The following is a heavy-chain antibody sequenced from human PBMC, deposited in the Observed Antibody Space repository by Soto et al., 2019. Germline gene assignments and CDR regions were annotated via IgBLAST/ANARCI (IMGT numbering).Heavy chain of an antibody. CDR2: IYSGGNT. CDR3: ASGAWRSVDY. Sequence: PGGSLRLSCAVSGIAVSSNYLSWVRQALGKGLEWVSIIYSGGNTYYADSVKGRFTISRDNSKNTLYLQMDSLRAEDTAVYYCASGAWRSVDYWGQGTLVTVSS. D-gene: IGHD2-21*02. V-gene: IGHV3-66*01. CDR1: GIAVSSNY. J-gene: IGHJ4*02.